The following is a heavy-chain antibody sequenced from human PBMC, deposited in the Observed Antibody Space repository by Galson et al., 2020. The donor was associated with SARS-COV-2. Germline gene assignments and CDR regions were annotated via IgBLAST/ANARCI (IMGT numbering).Heavy chain of an antibody. J-gene: IGHJ2*01. CDR3: ARQGVNMIVLVTVPGWYFDL. D-gene: IGHD3-22*01. CDR1: GYSVSTTNY. CDR2: VYPSGTT. Sequence: SQTLSLTCTVSGYSVSTTNYWGWVRQPPGRGLEWIGSVYPSGTTYYTPSLKTRVTISVDTSKHQFSLRLDSVTAADTALYYCARQGVNMIVLVTVPGWYFDLWGRGTLVTFSS. V-gene: IGHV4-38-2*02.